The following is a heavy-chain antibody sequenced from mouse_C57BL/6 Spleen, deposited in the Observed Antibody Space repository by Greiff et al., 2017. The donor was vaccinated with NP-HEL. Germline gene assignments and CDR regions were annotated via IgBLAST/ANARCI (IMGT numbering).Heavy chain of an antibody. CDR2: IYPGDGDT. V-gene: IGHV1-80*01. CDR3: ARRLGLEGHYFDY. J-gene: IGHJ2*01. CDR1: GYAFSSYW. Sequence: QVQLQQSGAELVKPGASVKISCKASGYAFSSYWMNWVKQRPGKGLEWIGQIYPGDGDTNYNGKFKGKATLTADKSSSTAYMQLSSLTSEDSAVYFCARRLGLEGHYFDYWGQGTTLTVSS. D-gene: IGHD4-1*01.